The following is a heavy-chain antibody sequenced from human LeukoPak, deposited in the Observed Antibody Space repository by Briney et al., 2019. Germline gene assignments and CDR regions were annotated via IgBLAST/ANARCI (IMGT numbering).Heavy chain of an antibody. Sequence: GGSLRLSCAASGFTFSSYSMNWVRQAPGKGLEWVSSISSSSSYIYYADSVKGRFTISRDNVKNSLYLQMNSLRAEDMAVYYCAMSNYYDSSGYYYYYYGMDVWAKGPRSPSP. D-gene: IGHD3-22*01. CDR3: AMSNYYDSSGYYYYYYGMDV. J-gene: IGHJ6*02. CDR2: ISSSSSYI. V-gene: IGHV3-21*06. CDR1: GFTFSSYS.